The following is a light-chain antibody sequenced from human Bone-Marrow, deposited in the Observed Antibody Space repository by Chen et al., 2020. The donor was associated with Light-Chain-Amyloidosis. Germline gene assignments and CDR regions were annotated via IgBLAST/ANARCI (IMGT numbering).Light chain of an antibody. V-gene: IGLV3-21*02. J-gene: IGLJ3*02. CDR2: ADS. Sequence: SYVLTQPSSVSVAPGQTATLACGGNNIGSTSVPWYQQTPGQAPLLVVYADSDRPAGITERLSGSNSGNKATLTIRRVEAGDEADYYCQVWDRSSDRPVFGGGTKLTVL. CDR1: NIGSTS. CDR3: QVWDRSSDRPV.